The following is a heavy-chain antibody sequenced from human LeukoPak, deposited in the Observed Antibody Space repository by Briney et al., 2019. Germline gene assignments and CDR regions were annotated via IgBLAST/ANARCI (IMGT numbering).Heavy chain of an antibody. D-gene: IGHD6-13*01. J-gene: IGHJ4*02. CDR2: IYYSGST. Sequence: SETLSLTCTVSGGFIRSYYSSWIRQPPGKGLEWIGYIYYSGSTNYNPSLKSRVTISVDTSKNRFSLKLSSVTAADTAVYYCARTCSSSWIDYWGQGTLVTVSS. CDR1: GGFIRSYY. CDR3: ARTCSSSWIDY. V-gene: IGHV4-59*08.